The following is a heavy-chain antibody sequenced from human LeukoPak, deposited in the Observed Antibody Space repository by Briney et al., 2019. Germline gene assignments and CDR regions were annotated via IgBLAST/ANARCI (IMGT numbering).Heavy chain of an antibody. CDR2: ISGNGGST. CDR1: GFSFSSYA. D-gene: IGHD1-26*01. Sequence: GASLRLSCAASGFSFSSYAMSWARQPPGKGLEWVSAISGNGGSTYYADSVKGRFTISRDNSKNTLYLQMNSLRAEDTDVYYCAKGLVGATFSFDYWGQGTLVTVSS. J-gene: IGHJ4*02. CDR3: AKGLVGATFSFDY. V-gene: IGHV3-23*01.